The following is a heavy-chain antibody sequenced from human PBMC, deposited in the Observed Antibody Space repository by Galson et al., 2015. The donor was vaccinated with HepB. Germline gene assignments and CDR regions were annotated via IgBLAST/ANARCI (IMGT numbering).Heavy chain of an antibody. V-gene: IGHV1-69*13. CDR3: ARVSGAGPRPWTDAFDT. Sequence: SVKVSCKASGGTFNSTAISWVRQAPGQGLEWIGGIIPMFGTATSAQKFQGRVTITADESTSTDYMEVSSLRPEDTAVYYCARVSGAGPRPWTDAFDTWGQGTMVTVSS. D-gene: IGHD1-1*01. CDR2: IIPMFGTA. CDR1: GGTFNSTA. J-gene: IGHJ3*02.